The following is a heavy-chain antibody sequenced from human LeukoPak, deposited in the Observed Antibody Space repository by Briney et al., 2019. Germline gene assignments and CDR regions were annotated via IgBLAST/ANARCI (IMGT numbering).Heavy chain of an antibody. J-gene: IGHJ5*02. CDR2: ISTFNGHT. CDR3: AREGLVYYGSGSYLNWFDP. V-gene: IGHV1-18*01. Sequence: GASVKVSCKASGYTFTTYGISWVRQAPGHGLEWMGWISTFNGHTNYAQSRQDRVTMTTDTSTSTVYMELSSLISDDTAVYYCAREGLVYYGSGSYLNWFDPWGQGTLVTVSS. CDR1: GYTFTTYG. D-gene: IGHD3-10*01.